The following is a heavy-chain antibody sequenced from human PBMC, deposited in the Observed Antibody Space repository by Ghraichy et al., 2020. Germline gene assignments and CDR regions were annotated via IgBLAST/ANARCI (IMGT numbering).Heavy chain of an antibody. CDR3: ARDGLGRGMSFDI. CDR2: IYYTGST. V-gene: IGHV4-59*01. CDR1: GGSISSYY. Sequence: GSLRLSCTVSGGSISSYYWSWIRQPPGKGLEWIGYIYYTGSTNYNPSLKSRVTMSVDTSKNQLSLHLTSVTAADTAVYYCARDGLGRGMSFDIWGQGTVVTVSS. D-gene: IGHD3-16*01. J-gene: IGHJ3*02.